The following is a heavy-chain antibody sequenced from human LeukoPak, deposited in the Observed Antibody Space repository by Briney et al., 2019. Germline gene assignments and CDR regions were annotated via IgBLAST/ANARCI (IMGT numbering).Heavy chain of an antibody. CDR2: IYYSGST. Sequence: PSETLSLTCTVSGGSISSYYWSWIQQPPGKGLEWIGYIYYSGSTNYNPSLKSRVTISVDTSKNQFSLKLSSVTAADTAVYYCAGIVVVPAAMRSYFQHWGQGTLVTVSS. CDR1: GGSISSYY. CDR3: AGIVVVPAAMRSYFQH. D-gene: IGHD2-2*01. J-gene: IGHJ1*01. V-gene: IGHV4-59*01.